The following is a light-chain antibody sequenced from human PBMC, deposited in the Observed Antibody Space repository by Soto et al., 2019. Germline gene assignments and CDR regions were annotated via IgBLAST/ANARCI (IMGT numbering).Light chain of an antibody. J-gene: IGKJ1*01. V-gene: IGKV3-15*01. CDR3: QQYNNWPQT. Sequence: EIVMTRSPATLSVSPGERATLSCRASQSVSINLAWYQQKPGQAPRLLIYGASTRATGIPARFSGSGSGTEFTLTISSLQSEDFAVYYCQQYNNWPQTFGQGTKVDIK. CDR2: GAS. CDR1: QSVSIN.